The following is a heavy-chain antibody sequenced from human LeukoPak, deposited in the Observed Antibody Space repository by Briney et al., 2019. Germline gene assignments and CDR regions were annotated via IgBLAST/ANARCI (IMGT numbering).Heavy chain of an antibody. CDR2: MYYSGST. CDR1: GGSISSGDYY. D-gene: IGHD3-22*01. Sequence: SETLSLTCTVSGGSISSGDYYWSWICQPPGKGLEWIAYMYYSGSTYYNPSLKSRVTMPADTSKNQLSLKLSSVTAADTAVYYCARPYYYDSRIDPWGQGILVTVSS. CDR3: ARPYYYDSRIDP. J-gene: IGHJ5*02. V-gene: IGHV4-30-4*01.